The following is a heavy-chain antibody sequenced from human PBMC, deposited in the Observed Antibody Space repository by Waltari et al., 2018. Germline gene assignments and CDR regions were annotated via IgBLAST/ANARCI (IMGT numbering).Heavy chain of an antibody. Sequence: EVQLVESGGGLVQPGRSLRLSCAASGFTFDDYAMHWVRQAPGKGLEWVSGISWNSGSIGYADSVKGRFTISRDNAKNSLYLQMNSLRAEDTALYYCAKDTSAAGTGDYWGQGTLVTVSS. V-gene: IGHV3-9*01. CDR2: ISWNSGSI. CDR1: GFTFDDYA. CDR3: AKDTSAAGTGDY. D-gene: IGHD6-13*01. J-gene: IGHJ4*02.